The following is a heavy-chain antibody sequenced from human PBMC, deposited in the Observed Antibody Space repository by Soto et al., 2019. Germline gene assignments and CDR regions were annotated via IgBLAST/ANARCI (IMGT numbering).Heavy chain of an antibody. V-gene: IGHV3-30*18. CDR2: ISYDGSHK. D-gene: IGHD6-13*01. CDR3: ANSAASDH. CDR1: GFLFDTYG. J-gene: IGHJ4*02. Sequence: SLRLSCVASGFLFDTYGMHWVRQTPGKGLEWVAIISYDGSHKEYADSVKGRFAISRDNSENTLYLQMNNLGVEDTALYYCANSAASDHWGQGTKVSVSS.